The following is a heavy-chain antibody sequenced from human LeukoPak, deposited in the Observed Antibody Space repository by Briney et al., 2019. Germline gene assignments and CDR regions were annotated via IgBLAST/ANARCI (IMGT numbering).Heavy chain of an antibody. CDR2: ISNTGGSI. V-gene: IGHV3-23*01. Sequence: GGFLRLSCAAFGFSFNTYAMSWVRQAPGKGLEWVSAISNTGGSIYYADSVKGRFTISRDKSKNTLSLQMNSLRAEDTAVYYCAQQVGYCSSGSCYFTYWGQGTLVTVSS. D-gene: IGHD2-15*01. CDR3: AQQVGYCSSGSCYFTY. CDR1: GFSFNTYA. J-gene: IGHJ1*01.